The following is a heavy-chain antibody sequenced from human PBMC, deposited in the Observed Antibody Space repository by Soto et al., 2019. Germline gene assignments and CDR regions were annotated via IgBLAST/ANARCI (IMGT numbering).Heavy chain of an antibody. CDR1: GFTFSSYA. Sequence: GGSLRLSCAASGFTFSSYAMHWVRQAPGKGLEWVSVVYSGGSTYYADSVKGRFTISRDNSKNTLYLQMNSLRAEDTAVYYCASGSWELLYQPDYYGMDVWGQGTTVTVSS. CDR2: VYSGGST. J-gene: IGHJ6*02. CDR3: ASGSWELLYQPDYYGMDV. D-gene: IGHD1-26*01. V-gene: IGHV3-53*01.